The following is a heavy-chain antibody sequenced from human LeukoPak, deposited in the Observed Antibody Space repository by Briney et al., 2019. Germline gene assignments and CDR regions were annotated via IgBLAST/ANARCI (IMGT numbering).Heavy chain of an antibody. V-gene: IGHV3-64*01. CDR1: GFTFSGYA. J-gene: IGHJ3*02. Sequence: GGSLRLSGAASGFTFSGYALHWVRQAPGKGLEYFSAISSNGGNYDYANSVKGRFTISRDNSKNTLYLQMGSLRAEDMAVYYCARDVQPILAFDIWGQGTMVTVSS. CDR3: ARDVQPILAFDI. CDR2: ISSNGGNY. D-gene: IGHD2-15*01.